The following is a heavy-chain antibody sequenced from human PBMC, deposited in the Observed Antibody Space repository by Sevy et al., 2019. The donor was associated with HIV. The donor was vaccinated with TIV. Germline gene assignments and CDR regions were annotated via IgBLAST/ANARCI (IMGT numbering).Heavy chain of an antibody. D-gene: IGHD2-21*01. Sequence: QLGGSLRLSCAASGFTFSSYGMHWVRQAPGKGLEWVAVISYDGSNKYYADSVKGRFTISRDNSKNTLYLQMNSLRAEDTAVYYCANWGGDFDYWGQGTLVTVSS. CDR2: ISYDGSNK. CDR1: GFTFSSYG. J-gene: IGHJ4*02. CDR3: ANWGGDFDY. V-gene: IGHV3-30*18.